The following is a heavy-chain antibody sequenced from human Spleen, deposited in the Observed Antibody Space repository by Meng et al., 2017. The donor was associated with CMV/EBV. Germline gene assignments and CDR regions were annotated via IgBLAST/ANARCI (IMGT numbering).Heavy chain of an antibody. CDR3: ARGLSGMIVVVTKGYNWFDP. Sequence: GPVVLKRSETQSLPSPVMGVSFSGYYCSWIRQPPGKGLEWIGEIKHSGSTNSNPSLKSRVTISVDTSNIQFSLKLSSVTAADTAVYYCARGLSGMIVVVTKGYNWFDPWGQGTLVTVSS. J-gene: IGHJ5*02. CDR2: IKHSGST. CDR1: GVSFSGYY. D-gene: IGHD3-22*01. V-gene: IGHV4-34*01.